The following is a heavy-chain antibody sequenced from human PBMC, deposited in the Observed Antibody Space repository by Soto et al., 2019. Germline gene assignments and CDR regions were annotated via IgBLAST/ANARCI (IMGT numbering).Heavy chain of an antibody. CDR1: GDSISSRNYY. Sequence: PSETLSLTCTVSGDSISSRNYYWGWIRQPPGKELEWIGGIYHSGSTYYNPSLKSRVAMSVDTSRNQFSLRVIAVTAADTAVFYCPRGYLAAVVDYWGQGTLVTVSS. V-gene: IGHV4-39*07. CDR2: IYHSGST. J-gene: IGHJ4*02. CDR3: PRGYLAAVVDY. D-gene: IGHD2-2*01.